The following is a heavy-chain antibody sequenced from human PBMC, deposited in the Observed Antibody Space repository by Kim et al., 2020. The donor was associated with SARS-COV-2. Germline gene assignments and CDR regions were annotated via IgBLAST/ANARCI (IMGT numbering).Heavy chain of an antibody. CDR3: ATDPITMARGYYYGMDI. J-gene: IGHJ6*02. CDR2: FDPEDGET. D-gene: IGHD3-10*01. Sequence: ASVKVSCKVSGYTLTELSIHWVRQAPGKGLEWMGGFDPEDGETIYAQKFQGRVTMTEDTSTDTAYMELSSLRSEDTAVYYCATDPITMARGYYYGMDIWGQGTTVTVSS. CDR1: GYTLTELS. V-gene: IGHV1-24*01.